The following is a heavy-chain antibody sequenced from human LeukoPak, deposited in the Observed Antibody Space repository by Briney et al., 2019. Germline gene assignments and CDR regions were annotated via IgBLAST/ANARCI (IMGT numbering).Heavy chain of an antibody. Sequence: PGGSLRLSCAASGFTFSIYAMSWVRQVPGKGPEWVSAISGSGGSTYYADSVKGRFTTSRDNSKNTLHLQMDSLRAEDTAVYYCAKVLNGIMIAFGGVIIGYWGQGTQVTVSS. CDR2: ISGSGGST. V-gene: IGHV3-23*01. D-gene: IGHD3-16*02. J-gene: IGHJ4*02. CDR1: GFTFSIYA. CDR3: AKVLNGIMIAFGGVIIGY.